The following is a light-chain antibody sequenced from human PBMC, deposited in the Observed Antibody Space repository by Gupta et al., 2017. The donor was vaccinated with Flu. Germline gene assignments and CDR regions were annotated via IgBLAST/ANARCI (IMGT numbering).Light chain of an antibody. CDR1: NIGSKS. Sequence: QTARITCGGNNIGSKSVHWYQQKPGQAPVLLVYDDSDRPSGIPERFSGSNSGNTATLTISRVEAGDEADYYCQVWDSSSDHPRVFGTGTKVTVL. CDR2: DDS. V-gene: IGLV3-21*02. CDR3: QVWDSSSDHPRV. J-gene: IGLJ1*01.